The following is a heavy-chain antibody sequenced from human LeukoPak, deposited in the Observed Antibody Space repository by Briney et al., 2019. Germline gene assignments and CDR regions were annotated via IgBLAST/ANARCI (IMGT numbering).Heavy chain of an antibody. Sequence: PSETLCLTCAASGLTFSGYSRTWIRQTPGKGLEWIAEINPIGTTNYKPSLKSRFTISVDTSKNKFSLQLSTVTAADTAVYYCASGRQDVTKKVVVMTAVSHYLGVWGKGTAVTV. V-gene: IGHV4-34*01. D-gene: IGHD3-22*01. J-gene: IGHJ6*03. CDR3: ASGRQDVTKKVVVMTAVSHYLGV. CDR1: GLTFSGYS. CDR2: INPIGTT.